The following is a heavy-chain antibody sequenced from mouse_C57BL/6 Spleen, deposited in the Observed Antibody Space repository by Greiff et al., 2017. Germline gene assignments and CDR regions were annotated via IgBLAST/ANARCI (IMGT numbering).Heavy chain of an antibody. CDR2: IDPETGGT. CDR3: TRVHFVYFDY. Sequence: QVQLQQSGAELVRPGASVTLSCKASGYTFTDYEMHWVKQTPVHGLEWIGAIDPETGGTAYNQKFKGKAIRTADKSSSTAYMELRSLTSEDSAVYYCTRVHFVYFDYWGKGTTLTVSS. CDR1: GYTFTDYE. J-gene: IGHJ2*01. V-gene: IGHV1-15*01.